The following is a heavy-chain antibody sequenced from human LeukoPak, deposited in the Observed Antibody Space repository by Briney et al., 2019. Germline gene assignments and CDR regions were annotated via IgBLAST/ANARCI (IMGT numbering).Heavy chain of an antibody. D-gene: IGHD2-21*02. CDR2: IYTSGST. J-gene: IGHJ5*02. CDR3: ARDRSMGSSGDENWFDP. V-gene: IGHV4-61*02. CDR1: GGSISSGSYF. Sequence: PSETLSLTCTVSGGSISSGSYFWSWIRQPAGKGLEWIGRIYTSGSTNHSPSLKSRVTISVDTSRNQFSLNLTSVTAADTAMYYCARDRSMGSSGDENWFDPWGQGTLVTVSS.